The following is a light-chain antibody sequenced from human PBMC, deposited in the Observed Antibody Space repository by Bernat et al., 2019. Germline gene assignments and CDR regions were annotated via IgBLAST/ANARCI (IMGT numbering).Light chain of an antibody. J-gene: IGLJ3*02. V-gene: IGLV1-44*01. CDR3: AGWDDRLNGLWV. CDR1: SSNIEYYA. CDR2: GNN. Sequence: QSMLTQPPSASGTPGQRVTISCSGSSSNIEYYAVNWYQQFPGTAPRLLIYGNNQRPSGVSDRFSGSKSGTSASLAISELQSEDEADYYCAGWDDRLNGLWVFGGGTKLTGL.